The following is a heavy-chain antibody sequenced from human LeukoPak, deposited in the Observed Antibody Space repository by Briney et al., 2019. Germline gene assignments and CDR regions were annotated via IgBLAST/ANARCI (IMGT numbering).Heavy chain of an antibody. CDR2: IYYTGST. CDR3: ARDYSSSWFYTDAFDI. V-gene: IGHV4-59*01. CDR1: GGPISSYY. Sequence: PSETLSLTCTVSGGPISSYYWSWIRQPPGKGLEWIGYIYYTGSTNSNPSLKSRVTISVDTSKNQFSLKLSSVTAADTAVYYCARDYSSSWFYTDAFDIWGQGTMVTVSS. J-gene: IGHJ3*02. D-gene: IGHD6-13*01.